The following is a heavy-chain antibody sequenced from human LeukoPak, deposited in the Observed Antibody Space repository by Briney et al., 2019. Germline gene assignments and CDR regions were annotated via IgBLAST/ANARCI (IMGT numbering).Heavy chain of an antibody. CDR1: GFIFSSST. Sequence: SVKVSCKASGFIFSSSTMQWVRQARGQRLEWIGWIVVGSGNTNYAQKSQERLTITRDMSTSTAYMELSSLRSEDTAVYYCAADLGLGTYHVGYGLAEEDCWGQGTLVTVSS. V-gene: IGHV1-58*02. J-gene: IGHJ4*02. CDR2: IVVGSGNT. D-gene: IGHD7-27*01. CDR3: AADLGLGTYHVGYGLAEEDC.